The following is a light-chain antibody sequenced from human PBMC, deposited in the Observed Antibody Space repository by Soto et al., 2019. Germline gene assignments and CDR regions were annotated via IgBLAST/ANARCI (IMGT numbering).Light chain of an antibody. J-gene: IGKJ4*01. CDR1: QSVLYSSNNQNY. Sequence: DIVMTQSPDSLAVSLGERATINCKSSQSVLYSSNNQNYLAWYQQKPGQPPKLIIYWASTRESGVPDRFSGSGSGTDFTLTISSLQAEDVAVYYCQQYYSSPFSFGGGTKVEIK. V-gene: IGKV4-1*01. CDR3: QQYYSSPFS. CDR2: WAS.